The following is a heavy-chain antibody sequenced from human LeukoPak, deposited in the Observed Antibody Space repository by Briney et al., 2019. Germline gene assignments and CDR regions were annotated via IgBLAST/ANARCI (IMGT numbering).Heavy chain of an antibody. CDR2: ISAYNGNT. Sequence: ASVTVSCKASGYTFTSYGISWVRQAPGQGLEWMGWISAYNGNTNYAQKLQGRVAMTTDTSTSTAYMELRSLRSDDTAVYYCARDEPDSIYYYGMDVWGQGTTVTVSS. V-gene: IGHV1-18*01. CDR3: ARDEPDSIYYYGMDV. CDR1: GYTFTSYG. J-gene: IGHJ6*02. D-gene: IGHD1-14*01.